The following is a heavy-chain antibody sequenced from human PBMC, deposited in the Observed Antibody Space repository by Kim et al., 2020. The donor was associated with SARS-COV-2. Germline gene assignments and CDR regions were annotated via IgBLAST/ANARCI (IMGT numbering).Heavy chain of an antibody. CDR3: ARQRITMIVVVTNFDY. V-gene: IGHV4-39*01. D-gene: IGHD3-22*01. Sequence: PARKGRVTISLDTSKNQFSPKLGSVTAADTAVYYCARQRITMIVVVTNFDYWGQGTLVTVSS. J-gene: IGHJ4*02.